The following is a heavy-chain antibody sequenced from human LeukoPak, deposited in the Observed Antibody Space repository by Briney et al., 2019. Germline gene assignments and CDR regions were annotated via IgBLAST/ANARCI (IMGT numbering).Heavy chain of an antibody. Sequence: ASVKVSCKTSGYTFTTYYMHWVRQAPGQGLEWMGVINPGGGSTNYAQKFQGRVTMTRDTSTSTVYMELSSLRSEDTAMYYCARDSYSTSSPFEYWGLGTLVTVSS. V-gene: IGHV1-46*01. CDR1: GYTFTTYY. CDR2: INPGGGST. D-gene: IGHD6-6*01. CDR3: ARDSYSTSSPFEY. J-gene: IGHJ4*02.